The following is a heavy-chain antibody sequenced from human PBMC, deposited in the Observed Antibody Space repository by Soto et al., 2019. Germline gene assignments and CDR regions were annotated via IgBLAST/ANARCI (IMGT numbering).Heavy chain of an antibody. V-gene: IGHV1-69*01. CDR1: GGTFSSYA. J-gene: IGHJ4*02. CDR2: IIPIFGTA. D-gene: IGHD6-19*01. Sequence: QVQLVQSGAEVKKPGSSVKVSCKASGGTFSSYAISWVRQAPGQGLEWLGGIIPIFGTANYAQKFQGRVTITADESTSTAYMELSSLRSEDTAVYYCASANYSSGWYEWEVSHYYFDYWGQGTLVTVSS. CDR3: ASANYSSGWYEWEVSHYYFDY.